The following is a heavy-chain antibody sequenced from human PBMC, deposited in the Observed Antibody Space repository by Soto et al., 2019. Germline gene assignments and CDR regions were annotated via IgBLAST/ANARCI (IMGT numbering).Heavy chain of an antibody. CDR2: IYTSGST. J-gene: IGHJ6*02. CDR3: ARVRIAARTGAYGMDV. CDR1: GGSISSYY. D-gene: IGHD6-6*01. V-gene: IGHV4-4*07. Sequence: PSETLSLTCTVSGGSISSYYWSWIRQPAGKGLEWIGRIYTSGSTNYNPSLKSRVTMSVDTSKNQFSLKLGSVTAADTAVYYCARVRIAARTGAYGMDVWGQGTTVTVSS.